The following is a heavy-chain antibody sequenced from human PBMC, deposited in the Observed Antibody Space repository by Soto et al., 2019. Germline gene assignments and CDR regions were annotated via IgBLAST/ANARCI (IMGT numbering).Heavy chain of an antibody. CDR3: ARSRSSSWYVDYYYYYGMDV. J-gene: IGHJ6*02. Sequence: ASVKVSCKASGYTFTSYGISWVRQAPGQGLEWMGWISAYNGNTNYAQKLQGRVTMTTDTSTSTAYMELRSLRSDDTAVYYCARSRSSSWYVDYYYYYGMDVWGQGTTVTVSS. CDR1: GYTFTSYG. CDR2: ISAYNGNT. V-gene: IGHV1-18*01. D-gene: IGHD6-13*01.